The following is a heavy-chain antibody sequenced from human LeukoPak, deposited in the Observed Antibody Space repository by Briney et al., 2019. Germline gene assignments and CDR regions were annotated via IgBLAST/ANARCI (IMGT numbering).Heavy chain of an antibody. CDR3: ARGNMVLGLSTFYYYYMDV. D-gene: IGHD3-10*01. CDR2: INPNSGGT. V-gene: IGHV1-2*02. Sequence: ASVKVSCKASGYTFTGYYMHWVRQAPGQGLEWMGWINPNSGGTNYAQKFQGRVTMTRDTSISTAYMELSRLRSDDTAVYYCARGNMVLGLSTFYYYYMDVWGKGTTVTVSS. CDR1: GYTFTGYY. J-gene: IGHJ6*03.